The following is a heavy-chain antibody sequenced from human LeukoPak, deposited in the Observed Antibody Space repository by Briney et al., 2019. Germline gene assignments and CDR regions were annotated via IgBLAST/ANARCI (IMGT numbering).Heavy chain of an antibody. CDR1: GDSFSYFY. D-gene: IGHD1-1*01. V-gene: IGHV4-59*01. J-gene: IGHJ4*02. CDR3: ARVDSTNWYDSRGYFDY. CDR2: IYNSGST. Sequence: SETLSLTCTVSGDSFSYFYWSWIRQPPGKGLEWIGYIYNSGSTNYNPSLKSRVTISLDTSKNQFSLKLSSVTAADTAVYYCARVDSTNWYDSRGYFDYWGQGTLVTVSS.